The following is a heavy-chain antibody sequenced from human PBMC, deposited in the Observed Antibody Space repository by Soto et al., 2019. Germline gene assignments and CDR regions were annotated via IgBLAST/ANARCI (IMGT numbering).Heavy chain of an antibody. CDR3: ARLQNALNIVDTEYNYMDV. V-gene: IGHV4-59*01. CDR2: IYYSGST. Sequence: PSETLSLTCTVSGGAISSYYWSWIRQPPGKGLEWIGYIYYSGSTNYNPSLKSRVTISVDTSKNQFSLKLSSVTAADTDVYYCARLQNALNIVDTEYNYMDVCGKGTTVTVSS. D-gene: IGHD5-12*01. CDR1: GGAISSYY. J-gene: IGHJ6*03.